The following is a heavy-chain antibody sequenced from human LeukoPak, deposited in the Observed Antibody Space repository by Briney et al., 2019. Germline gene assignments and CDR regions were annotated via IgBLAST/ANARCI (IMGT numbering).Heavy chain of an antibody. CDR1: GGSISSGDYY. Sequence: SETLSLTCTVSGGSISSGDYYWSWIRQPPGKGLEWIGYIYYSGSTYYNPSLKSRVTISVDTSKNQFSLKLSSVTAADTAVYYCARALIAVAGTARRLDYWGQGTLVTVSS. CDR3: ARALIAVAGTARRLDY. J-gene: IGHJ4*02. D-gene: IGHD6-19*01. CDR2: IYYSGST. V-gene: IGHV4-30-4*01.